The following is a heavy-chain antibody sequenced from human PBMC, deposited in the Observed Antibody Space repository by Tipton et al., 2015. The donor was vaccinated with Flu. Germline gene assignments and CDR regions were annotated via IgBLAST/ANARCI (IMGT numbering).Heavy chain of an antibody. V-gene: IGHV4-39*07. CDR1: GGSISSSTYY. CDR3: ARAIGGCDSTTCAEAYDI. J-gene: IGHJ3*02. Sequence: LRLSCTVSGGSISSSTYYWGWIRQPPGKGLEWVGNIYYSGTTYYNPSLQSRVTISADTSKNQFSLQLSAVTAADTAVYYCARAIGGCDSTTCAEAYDIWGQGTMVTVSP. CDR2: IYYSGTT. D-gene: IGHD2-2*01.